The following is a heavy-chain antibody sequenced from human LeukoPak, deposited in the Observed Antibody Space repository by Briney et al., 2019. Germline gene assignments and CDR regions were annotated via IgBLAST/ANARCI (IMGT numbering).Heavy chain of an antibody. CDR1: GFTFSSYS. CDR2: ISSSSSYI. J-gene: IGHJ4*02. CDR3: ARDFWSGYQAADY. D-gene: IGHD3-3*01. V-gene: IGHV3-21*01. Sequence: GGSLRLPCAASGFTFSSYSMNWVRQAPGKGLEWVSSISSSSSYIYYADSVKGRFTISRDNAKNSLYLQMNSLRAEDTAVYYCARDFWSGYQAADYWGQGTLVTVSS.